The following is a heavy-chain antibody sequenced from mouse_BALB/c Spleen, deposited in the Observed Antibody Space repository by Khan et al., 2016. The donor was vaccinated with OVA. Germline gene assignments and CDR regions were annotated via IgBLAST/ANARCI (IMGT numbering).Heavy chain of an antibody. Sequence: VQLKESGGILVQPGGSLKLSCAASGFTFSRYGMSWVRQTPDKRLELVATINSNGDSTYYPDSVKGRFTISRDNAKNTLYLQMSSLKSEDTAMYYCARGYAMDYWGQGTSVTVSS. CDR3: ARGYAMDY. CDR1: GFTFSRYG. CDR2: INSNGDST. D-gene: IGHD2-14*01. J-gene: IGHJ4*01. V-gene: IGHV5-6-3*01.